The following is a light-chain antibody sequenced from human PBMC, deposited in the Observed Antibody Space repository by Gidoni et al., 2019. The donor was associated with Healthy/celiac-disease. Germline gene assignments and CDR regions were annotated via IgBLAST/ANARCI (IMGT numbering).Light chain of an antibody. Sequence: DIQLTQSPSFLSASVGDRVTITCRASQGISRYLAWYQHKPGKAPKPLIYAASTLQSGVPSRFSLQPEDFASYYCQQLNSYPPTFGPGTKVDIK. CDR2: AAS. CDR3: QQLNSYPPT. CDR1: QGISRY. V-gene: IGKV1-9*01. J-gene: IGKJ3*01.